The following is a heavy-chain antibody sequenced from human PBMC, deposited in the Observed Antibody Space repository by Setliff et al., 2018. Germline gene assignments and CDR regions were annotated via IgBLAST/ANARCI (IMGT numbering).Heavy chain of an antibody. Sequence: VKVSCKASGGTFSSYAISWVRQAPGQGLEWMGGIIPIFGTANYAQKFQGRVTITADESTSTAYMELSSLRSEDTAVYYCASPFGLGFDYYYYGMDVWGQGTTVTVSS. CDR3: ASPFGLGFDYYYYGMDV. J-gene: IGHJ6*02. D-gene: IGHD3-10*01. V-gene: IGHV1-69*01. CDR2: IIPIFGTA. CDR1: GGTFSSYA.